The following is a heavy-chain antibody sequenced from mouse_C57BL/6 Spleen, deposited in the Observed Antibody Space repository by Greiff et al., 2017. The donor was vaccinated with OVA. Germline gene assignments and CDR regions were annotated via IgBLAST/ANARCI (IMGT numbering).Heavy chain of an antibody. J-gene: IGHJ2*01. CDR3: AGGGGNYFDY. CDR1: GYTFTSYW. Sequence: QVQLQQPGAELVMPGASVKLSCKASGYTFTSYWMHWVKQRPGQGLEWIGEIDPSDSYTNYNQKFKGKSTLTVDKSSSTAYMQLSSLTSEDSAVYYCAGGGGNYFDYWGQGTTLTVSS. D-gene: IGHD2-14*01. CDR2: IDPSDSYT. V-gene: IGHV1-69*01.